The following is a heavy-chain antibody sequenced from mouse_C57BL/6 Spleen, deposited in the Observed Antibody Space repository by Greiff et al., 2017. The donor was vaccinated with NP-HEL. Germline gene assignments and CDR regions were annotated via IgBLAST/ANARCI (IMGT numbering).Heavy chain of an antibody. J-gene: IGHJ4*01. D-gene: IGHD1-1*01. Sequence: EVKLVESGGGLVKPGGSLKLSCAASGFTFSDYGMHWVRQAPEKGLEWVAYISSGSSTIYYADTVKGRFTISRDNAKNTLFLQMTSLRSEDTAMYYGARDYGSLYYAMDYWGQGTSVTVSS. V-gene: IGHV5-17*01. CDR2: ISSGSSTI. CDR1: GFTFSDYG. CDR3: ARDYGSLYYAMDY.